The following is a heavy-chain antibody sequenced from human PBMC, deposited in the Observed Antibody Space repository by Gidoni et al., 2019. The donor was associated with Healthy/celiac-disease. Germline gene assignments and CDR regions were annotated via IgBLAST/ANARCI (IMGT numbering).Heavy chain of an antibody. CDR1: GYTFTGYY. CDR3: AREDLSGSYYRFDP. D-gene: IGHD1-26*01. Sequence: QVPLVQSAAEVKKPGASVKVSCKASGYTFTGYYMHWVRQAPGQGLEWMGWINPNSGGTNYAQKFQGWVTMTRDTSISTAYMELSRLRSDDTAVYYCAREDLSGSYYRFDPWGQGTLVTVSS. J-gene: IGHJ5*02. CDR2: INPNSGGT. V-gene: IGHV1-2*04.